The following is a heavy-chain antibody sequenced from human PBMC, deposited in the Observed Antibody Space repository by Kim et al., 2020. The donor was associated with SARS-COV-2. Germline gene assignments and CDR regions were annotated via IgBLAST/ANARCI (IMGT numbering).Heavy chain of an antibody. V-gene: IGHV3-53*01. CDR2: IYSGGST. CDR3: ARDLFQFGFDP. Sequence: GGSLRLSCAASGFTVSSNYMSWVRQAPGKGLEWVSVIYSGGSTYYADSVKGRFTISRDNSKNTLYLQMNSLRAEDTAVYYCARDLFQFGFDPWGQGTLVTVSS. D-gene: IGHD3-10*01. J-gene: IGHJ5*02. CDR1: GFTVSSNY.